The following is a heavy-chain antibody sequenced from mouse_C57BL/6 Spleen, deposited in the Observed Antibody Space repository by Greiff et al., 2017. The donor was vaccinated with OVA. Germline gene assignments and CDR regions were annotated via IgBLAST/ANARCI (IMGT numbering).Heavy chain of an antibody. V-gene: IGHV1-22*01. CDR2: INTNNGGT. J-gene: IGHJ4*01. Sequence: EVQLQQSGPELVKPGASVKMSCKASGYTFTAYNMHWVKQSHGKSLEWIGYINTNNGGTSYNQKFKGKAPLTVNKSSSTAYMELSSLTSDDAAVYYWARGSTTGTRDAMDYWGQGTSVTVSS. CDR1: GYTFTAYN. D-gene: IGHD4-1*02. CDR3: ARGSTTGTRDAMDY.